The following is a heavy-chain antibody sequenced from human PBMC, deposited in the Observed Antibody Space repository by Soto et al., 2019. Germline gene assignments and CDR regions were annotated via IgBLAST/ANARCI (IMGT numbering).Heavy chain of an antibody. CDR3: ARALTTVTTGGWFDP. CDR1: GYTFTSYA. V-gene: IGHV1-3*05. J-gene: IGHJ5*02. Sequence: QVQLVQSGAEEKKPGASVKVSCKASGYTFTSYAMHWVRQAPGQRLEWMGWINAGNGNTKYSQKFQGRVTITRDTSASTAYIELSSLRSEDTAVYYCARALTTVTTGGWFDPWGQGTLVTVSS. D-gene: IGHD4-17*01. CDR2: INAGNGNT.